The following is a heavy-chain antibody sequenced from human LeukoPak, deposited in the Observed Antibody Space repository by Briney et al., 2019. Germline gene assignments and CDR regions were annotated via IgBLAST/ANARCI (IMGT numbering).Heavy chain of an antibody. V-gene: IGHV4-59*01. Sequence: SETLSLTCTVSGGSISSYYWSWIRQPPGKGLEWIGYMSYSGSTKYSPPLRSRVTISVDTSKNQFSLKLTSVTAADTAVYYCARDICGGDCYDYGMDVWGQGTTVTVSS. CDR1: GGSISSYY. D-gene: IGHD2-21*01. CDR2: MSYSGST. J-gene: IGHJ6*02. CDR3: ARDICGGDCYDYGMDV.